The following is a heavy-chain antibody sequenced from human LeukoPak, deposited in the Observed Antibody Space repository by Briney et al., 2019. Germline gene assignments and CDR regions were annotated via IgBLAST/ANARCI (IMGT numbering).Heavy chain of an antibody. CDR1: GGSFSGYY. D-gene: IGHD3-16*01. V-gene: IGHV4-4*07. Sequence: SETLSLTCAVYGGSFSGYYWSWIWQPAGKGLEWIGRIYTSGSTNYNPSLKSRVTMSVDTSKNQFSLKLSSVTAADTAVYYCARDMIAGLDAFDIWGQGTMVTVSS. CDR2: IYTSGST. J-gene: IGHJ3*02. CDR3: ARDMIAGLDAFDI.